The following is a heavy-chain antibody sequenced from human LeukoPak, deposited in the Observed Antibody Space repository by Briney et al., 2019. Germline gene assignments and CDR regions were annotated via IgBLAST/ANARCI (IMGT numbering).Heavy chain of an antibody. CDR1: GFPFSSYA. J-gene: IGHJ6*02. Sequence: PGGSLRLSCSASGFPFSSYAMHWVRQAPGKGLEYVSAINSGGSTCYADSVKGRFTISRDNSKNTLYLQMSSLRAEDTAVYFCVRGYSFGPYGMDVWGQGTTVTVSS. CDR2: INSGGST. V-gene: IGHV3-64D*09. D-gene: IGHD2-15*01. CDR3: VRGYSFGPYGMDV.